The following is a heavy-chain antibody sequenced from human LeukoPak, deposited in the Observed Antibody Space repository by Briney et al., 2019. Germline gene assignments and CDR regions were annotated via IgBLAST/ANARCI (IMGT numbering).Heavy chain of an antibody. D-gene: IGHD2-2*02. CDR2: INHSGST. J-gene: IGHJ5*02. CDR3: ARSWRRCTSCYIWFDP. CDR1: GGSFSGYY. V-gene: IGHV4-34*01. Sequence: SETLSLTCAVYGGSFSGYYWSWIRQPPGEGLEWIGEINHSGSTNYNPSLKSRVTISVDTSKNQFSLKLSSVTAADTAVYYCARSWRRCTSCYIWFDPWGQGTLVTVSS.